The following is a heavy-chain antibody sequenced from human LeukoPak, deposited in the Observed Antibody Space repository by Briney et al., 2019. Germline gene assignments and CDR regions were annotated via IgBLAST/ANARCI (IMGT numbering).Heavy chain of an antibody. V-gene: IGHV4-38-2*02. CDR3: ARSLDIYSGYDHRYFDL. Sequence: SETLSLTCTVSGYSISSGYYWGWIRQPPGKGLEWIGSIYHSGSIYYNPSPKSRVTISVDTSKNQFSLKLSSVTAADTAVYYCARSLDIYSGYDHRYFDLWGRGTLVTVSS. J-gene: IGHJ2*01. CDR2: IYHSGSI. D-gene: IGHD5-12*01. CDR1: GYSISSGYY.